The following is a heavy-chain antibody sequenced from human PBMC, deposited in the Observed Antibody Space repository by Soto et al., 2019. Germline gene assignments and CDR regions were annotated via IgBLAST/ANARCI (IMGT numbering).Heavy chain of an antibody. CDR1: GYSFTSYW. V-gene: IGHV5-51*03. Sequence: EVQLVQAGAEVKKPGASLKISCKGSGYSFTSYWIGWVRQMPGKGLEWMGIIYPGYSDTRYSPSFQGQVTISADTSIGTAYLPWSSLKDSDTAMYYCARADYGDYGHGSFWGQGTLFTVSS. D-gene: IGHD4-17*01. CDR2: IYPGYSDT. J-gene: IGHJ4*02. CDR3: ARADYGDYGHGSF.